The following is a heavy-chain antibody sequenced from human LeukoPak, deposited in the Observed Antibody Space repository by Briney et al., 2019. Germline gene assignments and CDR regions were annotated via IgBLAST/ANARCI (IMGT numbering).Heavy chain of an antibody. V-gene: IGHV3-21*01. CDR1: GFTFSSYS. CDR3: ARDRHITIFGVVVIPFDY. CDR2: ISSSSSYI. Sequence: GGSLRLSCAASGFTFSSYSMNWVRQAPGKGLEWVSSISSSSSYIYYADSVKGRFTISRDNAKNSLYLQMNSLRAEDTAVYYCARDRHITIFGVVVIPFDYWGQGTLVTVSS. D-gene: IGHD3-3*01. J-gene: IGHJ4*02.